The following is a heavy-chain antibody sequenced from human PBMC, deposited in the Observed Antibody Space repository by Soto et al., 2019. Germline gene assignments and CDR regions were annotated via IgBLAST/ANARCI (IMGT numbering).Heavy chain of an antibody. CDR2: ISASNGDT. J-gene: IGHJ6*03. Sequence: QVQLVQSGAEVKKPGASVKVSCKASGYSFTSHGISWVRQAPGQGLEWMAWISASNGDTNYAQKFQGRVTVTTDPSTSTGYMELRSLRSEDTAVYYCARMVRGSNIDYYHYMDVWGKGTTVTVSS. CDR3: ARMVRGSNIDYYHYMDV. CDR1: GYSFTSHG. V-gene: IGHV1-18*01. D-gene: IGHD3-10*01.